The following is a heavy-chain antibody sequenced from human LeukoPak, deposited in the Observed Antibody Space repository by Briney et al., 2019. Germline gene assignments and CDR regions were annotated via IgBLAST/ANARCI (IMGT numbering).Heavy chain of an antibody. D-gene: IGHD6-19*01. J-gene: IGHJ1*01. CDR1: GDYISSSRYD. V-gene: IGHV4-39*01. CDR2: ISFSGST. Sequence: SETLSLTCTFSGDYISSSRYDSGWIRQPPGKGLERIGGISFSGSTYYNPSPKSRVTISVHTSKNQFSLRLSSVTAADTAVYYCAGSGWFSPEYFQHWGQGTLVTVSS. CDR3: AGSGWFSPEYFQH.